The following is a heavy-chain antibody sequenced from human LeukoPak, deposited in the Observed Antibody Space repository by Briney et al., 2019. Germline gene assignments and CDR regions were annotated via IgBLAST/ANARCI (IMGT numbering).Heavy chain of an antibody. CDR3: ATGRSCTTCYLPDY. J-gene: IGHJ4*02. V-gene: IGHV3-7*01. Sequence: QSGGSLRLSCAASGFTFSSYWMSWVRQAPGKGLEWVAIIKQDGSEKYYVDSVKGRFTISRDNAKNSLYLQMNSLRAEDTAVYHCATGRSCTTCYLPDYWGQGTLVTVSS. D-gene: IGHD2-2*01. CDR2: IKQDGSEK. CDR1: GFTFSSYW.